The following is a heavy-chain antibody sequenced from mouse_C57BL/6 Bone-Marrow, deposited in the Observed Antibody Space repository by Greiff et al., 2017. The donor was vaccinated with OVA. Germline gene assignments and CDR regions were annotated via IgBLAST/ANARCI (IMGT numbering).Heavy chain of an antibody. CDR3: SREAYGSSYWYFDV. CDR1: GYTFTGYW. D-gene: IGHD1-1*01. V-gene: IGHV1-9*01. J-gene: IGHJ1*03. CDR2: IFPGSGST. Sequence: VQLQQSGAELMKPGASVKLSCKATGYTFTGYWIEWVKQRPGHGLEWIGEIFPGSGSTNYNEKFKGKATFTADTSSNKAYMQLSGRTTENSAFYYCSREAYGSSYWYFDVWGTGTTVTVSS.